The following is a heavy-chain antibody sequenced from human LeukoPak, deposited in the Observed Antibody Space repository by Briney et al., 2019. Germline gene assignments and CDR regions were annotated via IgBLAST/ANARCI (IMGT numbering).Heavy chain of an antibody. D-gene: IGHD4-17*01. CDR1: GFPLNTSGGG. CDR2: IYWDDDK. CDR3: AHRSTYGYNYYGMDV. Sequence: ESGPTLVKPTQTLTLTCTFSGFPLNTSGGGVGWIRQPPGKALEWLTLIYWDDDKRYSPSLKSRLTITKDTSKHQVVLTMTNMDPVDTATYYCAHRSTYGYNYYGMDVWGQGTTVTVSS. J-gene: IGHJ6*02. V-gene: IGHV2-5*02.